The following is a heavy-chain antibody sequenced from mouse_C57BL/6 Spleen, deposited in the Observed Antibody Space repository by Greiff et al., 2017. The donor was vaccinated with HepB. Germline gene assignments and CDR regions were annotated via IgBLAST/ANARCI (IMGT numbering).Heavy chain of an antibody. J-gene: IGHJ2*01. CDR3: ARAYYDYDGLDY. D-gene: IGHD2-4*01. CDR1: GYTFTDYY. V-gene: IGHV1-26*01. CDR2: INPNNGGT. Sequence: VQLQQSGPELVKPGASVKISCKASGYTFTDYYMNWVKQSHGKSLEWIGDINPNNGGTSYNQKFKGKATLTVDKSSSTAYMELRSLTSEDSAVYYCARAYYDYDGLDYWGQGTTLTVSS.